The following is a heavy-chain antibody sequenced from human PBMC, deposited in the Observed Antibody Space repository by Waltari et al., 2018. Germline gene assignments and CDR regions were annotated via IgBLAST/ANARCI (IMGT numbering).Heavy chain of an antibody. J-gene: IGHJ3*01. CDR2: VDPEDGET. CDR3: VTALGDRSSASRPFDV. CDR1: GYRFTDYY. V-gene: IGHV1-69-2*01. D-gene: IGHD3-10*01. Sequence: EVQLLQSGTELKKPGSTVKISCQVSGYRFTDYYIHWVQQAPGKGTQWMGMVDPEDGETIYEEGFQGRVTITADTSTETAFMELSSLTSDDTAVYYCVTALGDRSSASRPFDVWGLGTLITVSS.